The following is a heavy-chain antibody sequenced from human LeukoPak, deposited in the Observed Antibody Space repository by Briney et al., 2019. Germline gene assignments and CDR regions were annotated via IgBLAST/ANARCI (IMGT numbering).Heavy chain of an antibody. D-gene: IGHD3-22*01. CDR1: GFTFGPHW. CDR3: ARDSSGYQ. V-gene: IGHV3-7*01. CDR2: IKEDGSAK. Sequence: GGSLRLSCAASGFTFGPHWMSWVRQVPGKGLEWVANIKEDGSAKYYVDSVKGRFTISRDNAKKSLYLQMNSLRAEDTAVYYCARDSSGYQWGQGTLVTVSS. J-gene: IGHJ4*02.